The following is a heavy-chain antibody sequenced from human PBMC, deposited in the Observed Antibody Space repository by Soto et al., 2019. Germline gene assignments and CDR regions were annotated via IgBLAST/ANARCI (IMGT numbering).Heavy chain of an antibody. D-gene: IGHD3-22*01. J-gene: IGHJ4*02. V-gene: IGHV3-23*01. CDR3: AKGYSSGYTFDY. CDR2: ISGSGGST. CDR1: GFTFSSYA. Sequence: GGSLRLSCAASGFTFSSYAMSWVRQAPGKGLEWVSAISGSGGSTYYADSVKGRFTISRDNSKNTLYLQMNSLRAKDTAVYYCAKGYSSGYTFDYWGQGTLVTVSS.